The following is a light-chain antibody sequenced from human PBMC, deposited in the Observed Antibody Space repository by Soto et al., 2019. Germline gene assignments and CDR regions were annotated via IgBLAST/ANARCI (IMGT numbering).Light chain of an antibody. CDR1: QSVSSNY. Sequence: EIVLTQSPGTLSLSPGERATLSCRASQSVSSNYIAWYQQNPGQAPRLLIYGASTRATGIPDRFSGSGSGTDFTLTISRLEPEDFAVYFCQQYGGSPPFAFGQGTKVDIK. V-gene: IGKV3-20*01. CDR2: GAS. CDR3: QQYGGSPPFA. J-gene: IGKJ2*01.